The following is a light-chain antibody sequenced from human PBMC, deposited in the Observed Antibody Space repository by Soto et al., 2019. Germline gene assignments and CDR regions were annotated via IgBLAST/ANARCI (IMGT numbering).Light chain of an antibody. CDR3: QKYSSAPFT. V-gene: IGKV1-27*01. J-gene: IGKJ3*01. CDR2: AAS. Sequence: DIQMTQSPSSLSASVGDRVAITCRASQGISNYLPWYQQKPVKVPKLLIYAASTLQSGVPSRFSVSGSGTDFTLTINNLQPEDVATYYCQKYSSAPFTFGPGTKVDIQ. CDR1: QGISNY.